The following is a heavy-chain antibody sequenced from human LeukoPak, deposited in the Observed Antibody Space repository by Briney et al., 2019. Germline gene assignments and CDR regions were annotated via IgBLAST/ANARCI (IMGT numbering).Heavy chain of an antibody. Sequence: GGSLRLSCAASGFTFSSYWMSWVRQAPGKGLEWVANIKQDGSEKYCVDSVKGRFTISRDNAKNSLYLQMNSLRAEDTAVYYCAVPDYGDYALDYWGQGTLVTVSS. CDR3: AVPDYGDYALDY. CDR1: GFTFSSYW. CDR2: IKQDGSEK. V-gene: IGHV3-7*03. D-gene: IGHD4-17*01. J-gene: IGHJ4*02.